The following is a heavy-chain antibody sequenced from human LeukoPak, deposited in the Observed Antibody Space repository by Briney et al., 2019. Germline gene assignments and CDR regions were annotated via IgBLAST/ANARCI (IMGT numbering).Heavy chain of an antibody. J-gene: IGHJ4*02. CDR1: GFTFSSYA. Sequence: GGSLRLSCAASGFTFSSYAMHWVRQAPGKGLEYVSAISSNGGSTYYANSVKGRFTISRDNSKNTLYLQMNSLRAEDTAVYYCARDAMVRGVIMAGRYWGQGTLVTVSS. D-gene: IGHD3-10*01. V-gene: IGHV3-64*01. CDR3: ARDAMVRGVIMAGRY. CDR2: ISSNGGST.